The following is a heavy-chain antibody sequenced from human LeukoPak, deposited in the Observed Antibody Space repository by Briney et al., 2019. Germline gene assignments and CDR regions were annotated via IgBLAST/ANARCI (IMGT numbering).Heavy chain of an antibody. Sequence: SETLSLTCTVSGDSISSYYWSWIRQPPGEGLEWIGYIYYSGSTNYHPSLKSRVTMSVDTSKNQFSLNLSSVTAADTAVYYCARGATAYCFDYWGQGTLVTVSS. D-gene: IGHD2-15*01. CDR3: ARGATAYCFDY. CDR1: GDSISSYY. V-gene: IGHV4-59*01. J-gene: IGHJ4*02. CDR2: IYYSGST.